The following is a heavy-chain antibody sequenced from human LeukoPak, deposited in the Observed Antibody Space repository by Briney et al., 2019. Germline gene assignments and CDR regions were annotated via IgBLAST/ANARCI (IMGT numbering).Heavy chain of an antibody. CDR2: INHSGST. V-gene: IGHV4-34*01. CDR3: AKIWFGELSGAFDP. D-gene: IGHD3-10*01. Sequence: SETLSLTCAVYGGSFSGYYWSWIRQPPGKGLEWIGEINHSGSTNYNPSLKSRVTISVDTSKNQFSLKLTSVTAADTAVYYCAKIWFGELSGAFDPWGQGTMVTVSS. CDR1: GGSFSGYY. J-gene: IGHJ3*01.